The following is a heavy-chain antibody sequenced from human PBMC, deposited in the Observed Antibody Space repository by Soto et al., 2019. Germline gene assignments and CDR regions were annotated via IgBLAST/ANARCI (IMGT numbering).Heavy chain of an antibody. CDR3: ARGIVVPVYYYYGMDV. V-gene: IGHV3-21*01. CDR2: ISSSSSYI. Sequence: EVQLVESGGGLVKPGGSLRLSCAASGFTFSSYSMNWVRQAPGKGLEWVSSISSSSSYIYYEDSVKGRFTISRDNAKNSLYLQMNSLRAEDTAVYYCARGIVVPVYYYYGMDVWGQGTTVTVSS. CDR1: GFTFSSYS. D-gene: IGHD2-2*01. J-gene: IGHJ6*02.